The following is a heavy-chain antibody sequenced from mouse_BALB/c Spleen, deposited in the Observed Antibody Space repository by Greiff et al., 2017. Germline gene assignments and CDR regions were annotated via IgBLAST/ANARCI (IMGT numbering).Heavy chain of an antibody. CDR3: ARGDGYDLDAMDY. J-gene: IGHJ4*01. CDR1: GYAFSSYW. V-gene: IGHV1-80*01. CDR2: IYPGDGDT. Sequence: VQLQQSGAELVRPGSSVKISCKASGYAFSSYWMNWVKQRPGQGLEWIGQIYPGDGDTNYNGKFKGKATLTADKSSSTAYMQLSSLTSEYSAVYFCARGDGYDLDAMDYWGQGTSVTVSS. D-gene: IGHD2-2*01.